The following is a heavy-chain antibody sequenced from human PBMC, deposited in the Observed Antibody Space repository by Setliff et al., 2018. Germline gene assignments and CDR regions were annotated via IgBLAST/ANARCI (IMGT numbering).Heavy chain of an antibody. CDR3: AKFVGYTYGYDY. D-gene: IGHD5-18*01. V-gene: IGHV3-11*04. Sequence: PGGSLRLSCAASGFTFSDYYMSWIRQAPGKGLEWVSYITNSGSTIYYADSVKGRFTISRDNAKNSLYLQMDSLRVEDTAVYYCAKFVGYTYGYDYWGRGTLVTVSS. CDR1: GFTFSDYY. J-gene: IGHJ4*02. CDR2: ITNSGSTI.